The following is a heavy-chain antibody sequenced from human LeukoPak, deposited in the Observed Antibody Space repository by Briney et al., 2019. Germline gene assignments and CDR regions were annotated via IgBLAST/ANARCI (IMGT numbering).Heavy chain of an antibody. CDR1: GYTFTGYY. D-gene: IGHD3-22*01. V-gene: IGHV1-2*02. CDR2: INPNSGGT. Sequence: ASVKVSCKASGYTFTGYYMHWVRRAPGQGLEWMGWINPNSGGTNYAQKFQGRVTMTRDTSISTAYMELSRLRSDDTAVYYCARDSGQTTYYYDSSGYYLDYWGQGTLVTVSS. CDR3: ARDSGQTTYYYDSSGYYLDY. J-gene: IGHJ4*02.